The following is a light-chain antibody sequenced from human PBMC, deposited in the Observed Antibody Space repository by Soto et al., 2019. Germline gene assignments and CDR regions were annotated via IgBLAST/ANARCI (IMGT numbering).Light chain of an antibody. Sequence: EIALTQSPATLSLSPGERATLSCRASQSVSSYLAWYQQKPGQPPRLLIYDASNRATGVPARFSGSGSGTDFTLTISSLEPEDFARYYCQQRSNWPMTFGGGTKVEIK. CDR1: QSVSSY. V-gene: IGKV3-11*01. CDR3: QQRSNWPMT. J-gene: IGKJ4*01. CDR2: DAS.